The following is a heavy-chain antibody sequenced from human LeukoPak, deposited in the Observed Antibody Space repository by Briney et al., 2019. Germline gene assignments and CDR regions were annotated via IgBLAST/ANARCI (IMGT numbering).Heavy chain of an antibody. J-gene: IGHJ4*02. CDR3: AREGRGDSVDY. D-gene: IGHD4-17*01. CDR1: GFTFSHYE. CDR2: ISSSGYTI. V-gene: IGHV3-48*03. Sequence: PGGSLRLSCEASGFTFSHYEMNWVRQAPGKGLEWVSYISSSGYTIYYADSVKGRFTISRDNAKNSLYLQMNSLRAEDTAVYYCAREGRGDSVDYWGQGTLVTVSS.